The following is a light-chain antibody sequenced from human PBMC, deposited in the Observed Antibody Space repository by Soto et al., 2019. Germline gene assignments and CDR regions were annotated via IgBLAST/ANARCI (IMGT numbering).Light chain of an antibody. Sequence: DIQMTQSPASLSASVGDRVTITCRASQYISPYLDWYQHKPGKPPVLLMYTTSTLYTGVPSRFRGSGSGTNFTLTISSLQPEDFATYFCQQSYSPPWTFGQGTKVEIK. CDR2: TTS. V-gene: IGKV1-39*01. J-gene: IGKJ1*01. CDR1: QYISPY. CDR3: QQSYSPPWT.